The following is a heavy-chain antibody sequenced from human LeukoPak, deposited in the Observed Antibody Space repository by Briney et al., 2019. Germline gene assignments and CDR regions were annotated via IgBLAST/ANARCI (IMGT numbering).Heavy chain of an antibody. CDR1: GGTFSSYA. CDR3: ARAKETGTPYYYYYMDV. J-gene: IGHJ6*03. V-gene: IGHV1-69*04. D-gene: IGHD1-1*01. Sequence: PAASVKVSYKASGGTFSSYAISWVRQAPGQGLEWMGRIIPILGIANYAQKFQGRVTITADKSTSTAHMELSSLRSEDTAVYYCARAKETGTPYYYYYMDVWGKGTTVTVSS. CDR2: IIPILGIA.